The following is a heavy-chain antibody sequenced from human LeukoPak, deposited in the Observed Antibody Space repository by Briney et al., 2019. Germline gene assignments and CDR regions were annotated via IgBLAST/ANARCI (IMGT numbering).Heavy chain of an antibody. Sequence: GGSLRLSCAASGFTFSSYGMHWVRQAPGKGLEWVAVISYDGSNKYYADSVKGRFTISRDNSKNTLYLQMNSLRAEDTAVYYCAKEVYSSGWSHFDYWGRGTLVTVSS. D-gene: IGHD6-19*01. CDR3: AKEVYSSGWSHFDY. CDR1: GFTFSSYG. CDR2: ISYDGSNK. V-gene: IGHV3-30*18. J-gene: IGHJ4*02.